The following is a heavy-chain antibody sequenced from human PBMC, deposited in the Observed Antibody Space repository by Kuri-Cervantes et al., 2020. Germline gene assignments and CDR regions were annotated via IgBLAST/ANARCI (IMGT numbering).Heavy chain of an antibody. D-gene: IGHD6-13*01. V-gene: IGHV4-59*01. CDR2: IYYSGST. J-gene: IGHJ3*02. CDR1: GGSISNYY. Sequence: SETLSLTCTVSGGSISNYYWIWIRQPPGKGLEWIGYIYYSGSTNYNPSLKSRVTISVDTSKNQFSLRLSSVTAADTAVYYCATSSRNAFDIWGQGTMVTVSS. CDR3: ATSSRNAFDI.